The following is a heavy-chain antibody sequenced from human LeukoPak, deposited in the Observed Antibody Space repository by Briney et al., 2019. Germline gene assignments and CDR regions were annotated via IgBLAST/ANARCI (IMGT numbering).Heavy chain of an antibody. V-gene: IGHV1-8*01. CDR3: ARGQIRYYDSSGYST. Sequence: ASVKVSCKASGYSFTSYDINWVRQATGQGLEWMGWMNPNSGNTGYAQKFQGRVTMTRNTSISTAYMELSSLRSEDTAVYYCARGQIRYYDSSGYSTWGQGTLVTVSS. J-gene: IGHJ5*02. CDR1: GYSFTSYD. CDR2: MNPNSGNT. D-gene: IGHD3-22*01.